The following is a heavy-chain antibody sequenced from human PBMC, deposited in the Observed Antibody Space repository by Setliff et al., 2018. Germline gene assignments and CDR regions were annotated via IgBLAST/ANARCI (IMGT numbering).Heavy chain of an antibody. CDR3: ARVDFTMIQGVIGH. Sequence: SSETLSLTCAVYGGSFSTYYWSWIRQPPGKGLEWIGEISHSGSTNYNPSLKSRVTMSVDTSKNQFSLNLNSVTAADTAVYYCARVDFTMIQGVIGHWGQGTLVTVSS. CDR1: GGSFSTYY. CDR2: ISHSGST. J-gene: IGHJ1*01. D-gene: IGHD3-10*01. V-gene: IGHV4-34*01.